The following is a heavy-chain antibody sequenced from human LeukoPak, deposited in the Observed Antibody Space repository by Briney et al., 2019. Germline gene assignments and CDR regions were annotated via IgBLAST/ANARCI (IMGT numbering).Heavy chain of an antibody. CDR2: IHHGVSP. CDR3: ARDILMVGATHYFDY. D-gene: IGHD1-26*01. Sequence: SETLSLTCTVSGGSISSYYWSWIWQPPGKGLEWIGCIHHGVSPTYNPSLKSRVTMSVDTSKNQFSLKVNSVTAADTAVYYCARDILMVGATHYFDYWGQGTLVTVSS. V-gene: IGHV4-59*01. J-gene: IGHJ4*02. CDR1: GGSISSYY.